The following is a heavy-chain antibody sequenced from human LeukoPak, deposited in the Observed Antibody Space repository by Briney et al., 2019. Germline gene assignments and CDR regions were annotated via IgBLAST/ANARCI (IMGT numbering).Heavy chain of an antibody. V-gene: IGHV3-21*01. Sequence: GGSLRLSCAASGFTFSSYSMNWVHQAPGKGLEWVSSISSSSSYIYYADSVKGRFAISADNAMNSLYLQMNSLRAEDTAVYYCARGYSSSWYDLYYFDYWGQGTLVTVSS. D-gene: IGHD6-13*01. CDR2: ISSSSSYI. CDR1: GFTFSSYS. J-gene: IGHJ4*02. CDR3: ARGYSSSWYDLYYFDY.